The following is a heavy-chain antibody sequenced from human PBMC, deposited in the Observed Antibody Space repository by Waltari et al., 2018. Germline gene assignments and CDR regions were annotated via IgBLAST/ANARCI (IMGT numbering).Heavy chain of an antibody. Sequence: EVQLGESVGGLVQPGGSLRLSCEVSGLTFSNYWMHWVRQVPGKGLVWVSRIKHDGTGTIYADSVQGRFTISRDNGKNTLYLQMNSLRGEDTAVYFCGRGYNDRRLDYWGQGTLVTVSS. V-gene: IGHV3-74*01. D-gene: IGHD3-22*01. CDR2: IKHDGTGT. CDR1: GLTFSNYW. J-gene: IGHJ4*02. CDR3: GRGYNDRRLDY.